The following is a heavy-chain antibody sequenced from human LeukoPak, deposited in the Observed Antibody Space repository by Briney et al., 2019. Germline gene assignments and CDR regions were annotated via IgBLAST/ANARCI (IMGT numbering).Heavy chain of an antibody. J-gene: IGHJ5*02. CDR2: ICSSGST. Sequence: SETLSLTCTVSGGSISRYCWIWVRQPAVKGLEWIGRICSSGSTIYHPSLKTRVAMSSDMSNNQFSLRLSAVTAADTAVYYCARDRGTDGSDQLDPWGQGTLVTVSS. V-gene: IGHV4-4*07. CDR3: ARDRGTDGSDQLDP. D-gene: IGHD3-10*01. CDR1: GGSISRYC.